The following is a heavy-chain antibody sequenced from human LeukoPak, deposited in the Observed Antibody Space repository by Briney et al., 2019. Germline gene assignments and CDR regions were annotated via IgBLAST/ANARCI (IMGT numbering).Heavy chain of an antibody. J-gene: IGHJ4*02. CDR3: ARDLGYGSGYYFDY. Sequence: GGSLRLSSAASGFTFSSYSMNWVRQAPGKGLEWVSSISSSSSYIYYADSVKGRFTISRDNAKNSLYLQMNRLRAEDTAVYYCARDLGYGSGYYFDYWGQGTLVTVSS. D-gene: IGHD3-10*01. V-gene: IGHV3-21*01. CDR1: GFTFSSYS. CDR2: ISSSSSYI.